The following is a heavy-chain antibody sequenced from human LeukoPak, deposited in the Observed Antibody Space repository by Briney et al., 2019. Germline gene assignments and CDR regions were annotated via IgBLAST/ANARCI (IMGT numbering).Heavy chain of an antibody. D-gene: IGHD2-15*01. V-gene: IGHV4-39*07. CDR2: IYYSGST. J-gene: IGHJ6*02. CDR3: ARVLGYCSGGSCLYYYYYGMDV. Sequence: SETLSLTCTVSGGSISSSSYYWGWIRQPPGKGLEWIGSIYYSGSTYYNPSLKSRVTISVDKSKNQFSLKLSSVTAADTAVYYCARVLGYCSGGSCLYYYYYGMDVWGQGTTVTVSS. CDR1: GGSISSSSYY.